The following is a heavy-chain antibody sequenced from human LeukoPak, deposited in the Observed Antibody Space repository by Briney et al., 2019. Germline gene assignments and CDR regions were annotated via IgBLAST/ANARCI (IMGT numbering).Heavy chain of an antibody. Sequence: GGSLRLSCAASGFTFSSHAMSWVRQAPGKGLEWVSAISGSGCSTYYADSVKGRFTTSRDNSKNTLYLQMNSLRAEDTAVYYCAKGRGYSGYDADYWGQGTLVTVSS. D-gene: IGHD5-12*01. CDR2: ISGSGCST. J-gene: IGHJ4*02. CDR3: AKGRGYSGYDADY. CDR1: GFTFSSHA. V-gene: IGHV3-23*01.